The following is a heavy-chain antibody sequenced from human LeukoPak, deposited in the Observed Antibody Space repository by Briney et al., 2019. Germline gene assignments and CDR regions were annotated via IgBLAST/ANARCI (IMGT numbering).Heavy chain of an antibody. V-gene: IGHV1-18*04. Sequence: ASVKVSCKASGYTSTSYGISWVRQAPGQGLEWMGWISAYNGNTNYAQKLQGRVTMTTDTSTSTAYMELRSLRSDDTAVYYCAREMGQDLAYYYDSSGYYYYWGQGTLVTVSS. J-gene: IGHJ4*02. CDR3: AREMGQDLAYYYDSSGYYYY. CDR2: ISAYNGNT. CDR1: GYTSTSYG. D-gene: IGHD3-22*01.